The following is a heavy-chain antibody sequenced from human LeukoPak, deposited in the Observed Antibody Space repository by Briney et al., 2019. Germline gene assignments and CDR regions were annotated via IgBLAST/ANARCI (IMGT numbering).Heavy chain of an antibody. CDR2: LRYDGSNK. CDR3: AKEKDIVVVPAAQPFDP. CDR1: GLTFSSYG. J-gene: IGHJ5*02. D-gene: IGHD2-2*01. Sequence: PGGSLRLSCAASGLTFSSYGMHWVRQAPGKALEWVAFLRYDGSNKYYADSVKGRFTIPRDNSKNTLYLQMNSLRAEDTAVYYCAKEKDIVVVPAAQPFDPWGQGTLVTVSS. V-gene: IGHV3-30*02.